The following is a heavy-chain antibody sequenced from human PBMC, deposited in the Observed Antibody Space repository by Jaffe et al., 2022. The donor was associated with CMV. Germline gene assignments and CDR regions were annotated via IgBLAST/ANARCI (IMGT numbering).Heavy chain of an antibody. CDR2: ISSSSSYI. V-gene: IGHV3-21*01. CDR1: GFTFSSYS. D-gene: IGHD1-26*01. CDR3: ARDGEANDGLLSGSYSYYYGMDV. Sequence: EVQLVESGGGLVKPGGSLRLSCAASGFTFSSYSMNWVRQAPGKGLEWVSSISSSSSYIYYADSVKGRFTISRDNAKNSLYLQMNSLRAEDTAVYYCARDGEANDGLLSGSYSYYYGMDVWGQGTTVTVSS. J-gene: IGHJ6*02.